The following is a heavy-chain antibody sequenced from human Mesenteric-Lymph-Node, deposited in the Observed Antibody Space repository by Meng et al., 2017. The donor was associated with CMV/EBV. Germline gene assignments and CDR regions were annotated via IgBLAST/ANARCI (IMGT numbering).Heavy chain of an antibody. CDR2: ISSSSSYI. V-gene: IGHV3-21*01. J-gene: IGHJ4*02. CDR3: ASREIPAASN. D-gene: IGHD2-2*01. CDR1: GFTFSSYS. Sequence: GGSLRLSCSASGFTFSSYSMNWVRQAPGKGLEWVSSISSSSSYIYYADSVKGRFTISRDNAKNSLYLQMNSLRAEDTAVYYCASREIPAASNWGQGTLVTVSS.